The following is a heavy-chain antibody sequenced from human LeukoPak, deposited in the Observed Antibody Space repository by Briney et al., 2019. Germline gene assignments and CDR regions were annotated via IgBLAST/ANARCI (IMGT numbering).Heavy chain of an antibody. Sequence: GGSLRLSCEAPGFPFGTYWMHWVRRVPEKGLVWVARISGDGTTTNYGDAAKGRFTISRDNVKNLLYLQMASLRVEDTGVFYCVRSLGDDAFDVWGQGTVVTVSS. J-gene: IGHJ3*01. CDR2: ISGDGTTT. CDR1: GFPFGTYW. CDR3: VRSLGDDAFDV. V-gene: IGHV3-74*01. D-gene: IGHD3-16*01.